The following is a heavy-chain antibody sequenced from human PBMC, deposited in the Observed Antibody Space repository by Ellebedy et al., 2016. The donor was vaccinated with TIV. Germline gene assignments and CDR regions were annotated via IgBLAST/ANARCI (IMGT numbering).Heavy chain of an antibody. CDR3: ARRIVGGVYYYYYYGMDV. CDR1: GYTFTSYG. V-gene: IGHV1-18*04. Sequence: ASVKVSCKASGYTFTSYGISWVRQAPGQGLEWMGWISAYNGNTNYAQKLQGRVTMTTDTSTSTAYMELSSLRSEDTAVYYCARRIVGGVYYYYYYGMDVWGQGTTVTVSS. CDR2: ISAYNGNT. D-gene: IGHD3-16*01. J-gene: IGHJ6*02.